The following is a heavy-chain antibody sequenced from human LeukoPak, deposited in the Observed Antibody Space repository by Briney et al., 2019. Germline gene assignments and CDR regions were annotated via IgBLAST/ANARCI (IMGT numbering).Heavy chain of an antibody. CDR3: ARDRTGYYYYMDV. V-gene: IGHV1-46*01. J-gene: IGHJ6*03. D-gene: IGHD3/OR15-3a*01. CDR2: INPSGGST. CDR1: GYTFTSYY. Sequence: ASVKVSCKASGYTFTSYYMHWVRQAPGQGLEWMGIINPSGGSTSYAQKFQGRVTMTRDMSTSTVYMELSSLRSEDTAVYYCARDRTGYYYYMDVWGKGTTVPVPS.